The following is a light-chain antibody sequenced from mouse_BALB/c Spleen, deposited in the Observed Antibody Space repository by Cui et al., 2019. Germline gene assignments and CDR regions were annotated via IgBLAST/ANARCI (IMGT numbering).Light chain of an antibody. V-gene: IGKV4-80*01. Sequence: QIVLTQSPAIMSATLGEEITLTCSSSSSVGYMHWYQQKSDTSPKLLIYSTSNLASGVPSRFSGSGSGTFYSLTFSSVEAEDAADYYCHQWSSYPWTFGGGTKLEIK. J-gene: IGKJ1*01. CDR1: SSVGY. CDR3: HQWSSYPWT. CDR2: STS.